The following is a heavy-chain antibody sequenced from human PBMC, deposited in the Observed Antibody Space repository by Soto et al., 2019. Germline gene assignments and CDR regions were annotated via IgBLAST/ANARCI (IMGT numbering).Heavy chain of an antibody. CDR1: GFTFSTYW. D-gene: IGHD1-1*01. V-gene: IGHV3-21*01. J-gene: IGHJ4*02. CDR3: ARDGNLDH. Sequence: PGGSLRLSCAASGFTFSTYWMHWVRQAPGKGLEWVSSISSTSAYIYYADSVTGRFTVSRDNAKNSVYLQMNSLRAEDTAVYYCARDGNLDHWGQGTLVTVSS. CDR2: ISSTSAYI.